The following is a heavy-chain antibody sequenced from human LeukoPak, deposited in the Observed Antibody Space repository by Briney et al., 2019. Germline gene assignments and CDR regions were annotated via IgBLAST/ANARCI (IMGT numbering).Heavy chain of an antibody. Sequence: ASVKVSCKASGYTFTSYAMHWVRQAPGQRLEWMGWINAGNGNTKYSQKFQGKVTITRDTSASTAYMELSSLRSEDTAVYYCARGYYDSSGLVTPGDYWGQGTLVTVSS. CDR1: GYTFTSYA. J-gene: IGHJ4*02. V-gene: IGHV1-3*01. D-gene: IGHD3-22*01. CDR3: ARGYYDSSGLVTPGDY. CDR2: INAGNGNT.